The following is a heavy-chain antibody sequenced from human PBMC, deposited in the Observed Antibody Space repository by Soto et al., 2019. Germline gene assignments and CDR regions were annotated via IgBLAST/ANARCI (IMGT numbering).Heavy chain of an antibody. J-gene: IGHJ6*02. CDR3: ARESPRYYGSGSYSPSGYGMDV. CDR2: MNPNSGNT. D-gene: IGHD3-10*01. V-gene: IGHV1-8*01. Sequence: ASVKVSFKASGYTFTSYDINWVRQANGQGLEWMGWMNPNSGNTGYAQKFQGRVTMTRNTSISTAYMELSSLRSEDTAVYYCARESPRYYGSGSYSPSGYGMDVWGQGTTVTVSS. CDR1: GYTFTSYD.